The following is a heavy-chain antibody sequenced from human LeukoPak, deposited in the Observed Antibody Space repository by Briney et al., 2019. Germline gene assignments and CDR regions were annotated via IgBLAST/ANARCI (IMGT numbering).Heavy chain of an antibody. J-gene: IGHJ4*02. Sequence: SETPSLTCTVSGGSISSYYWSWIRQPPGKGLEWIGYIYYSGNTNYNPSLKSRVTISVDTSKNQFSLKLSSVAAADTAVYYCARSGALTGYLYWGQGTLVTVSS. CDR2: IYYSGNT. CDR1: GGSISSYY. V-gene: IGHV4-59*01. CDR3: ARSGALTGYLY. D-gene: IGHD3-9*01.